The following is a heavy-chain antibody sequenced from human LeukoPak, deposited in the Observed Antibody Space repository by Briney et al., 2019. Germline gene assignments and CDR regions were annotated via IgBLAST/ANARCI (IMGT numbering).Heavy chain of an antibody. Sequence: GGSLRLSCAASGFTFSSSWMHWVRQAPGKGLVWVSHINSDGSTTNYADSVNGRFTISRDNSENIVYLQMNNLRAEDTAVYYCAGRVTGYSSGYVYWGQGTLVTVSS. D-gene: IGHD5-18*01. V-gene: IGHV3-74*01. CDR2: INSDGSTT. J-gene: IGHJ4*02. CDR1: GFTFSSSW. CDR3: AGRVTGYSSGYVY.